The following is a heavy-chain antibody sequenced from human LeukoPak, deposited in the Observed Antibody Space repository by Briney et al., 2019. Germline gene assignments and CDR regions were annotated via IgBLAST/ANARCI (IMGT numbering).Heavy chain of an antibody. V-gene: IGHV4-59*01. D-gene: IGHD6-13*01. CDR3: ARDGAGYSMGDAFDI. CDR1: GGSISSYY. CDR2: IYYSGST. J-gene: IGHJ3*02. Sequence: SETLSLTCTVSGGSISSYYWSWIRQPPGKGLEWIGYIYYSGSTNYNPSLKSRVTISVDTSKNQFSPKLSSVTAADTAVYYCARDGAGYSMGDAFDIWGQGTMVTVSS.